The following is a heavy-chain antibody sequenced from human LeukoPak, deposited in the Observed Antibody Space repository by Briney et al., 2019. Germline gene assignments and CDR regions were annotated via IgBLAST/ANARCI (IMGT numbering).Heavy chain of an antibody. D-gene: IGHD4-11*01. V-gene: IGHV4-31*03. Sequence: SETLSLTCTVSGGSISSGGYYWSWIRLHPGKGLEWIGYIYYSGSTYYNPSLKSRVTISVDTSKNQFSLKLSSVTAADTAVYYCARGLMTTVTNGLDFDYWGQGTLVTVSS. CDR2: IYYSGST. CDR1: GGSISSGGYY. CDR3: ARGLMTTVTNGLDFDY. J-gene: IGHJ4*02.